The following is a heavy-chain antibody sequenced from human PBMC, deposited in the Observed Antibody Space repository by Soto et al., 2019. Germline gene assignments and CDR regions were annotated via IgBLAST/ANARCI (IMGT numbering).Heavy chain of an antibody. D-gene: IGHD3-22*01. V-gene: IGHV3-23*01. J-gene: IGHJ4*02. Sequence: HPGGSLRLSCAASGFTFSSYAMSWVRQAPGKGLEWVSAISGSGGSTYYADSVKGRFTISRDNSKNTLYLQMNSLRAEDTAVYYCAKDPRRAYYYDSSGSYYFDYWGQGTLVTVSS. CDR1: GFTFSSYA. CDR3: AKDPRRAYYYDSSGSYYFDY. CDR2: ISGSGGST.